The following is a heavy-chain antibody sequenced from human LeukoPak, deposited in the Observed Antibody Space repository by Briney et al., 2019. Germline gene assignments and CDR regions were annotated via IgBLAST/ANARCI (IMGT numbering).Heavy chain of an antibody. CDR1: GDSISDNTYC. CDR3: ARGVRGAPYFDN. CDR2: IYYSETT. D-gene: IGHD3-10*02. Sequence: PSETLSLTCVVSGDSISDNTYCWSWIRQPPGKGLEWIGNIYYSETTYYTPSLRGRVTISADRSKNQFSLKLNSVTAADTAVYYCARGVRGAPYFDNWGQGTQVTVSS. V-gene: IGHV4-30-2*01. J-gene: IGHJ4*02.